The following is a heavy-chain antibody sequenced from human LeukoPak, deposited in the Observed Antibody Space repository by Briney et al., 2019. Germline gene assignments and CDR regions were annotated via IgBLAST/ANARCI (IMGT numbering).Heavy chain of an antibody. CDR1: GFTFSSYS. CDR3: ARVAVKNYIAAAGTSVDY. J-gene: IGHJ4*02. Sequence: GGSLRLSCAASGFTFSSYSMNWVRQAPGKGLEWVSYISSSSSTIYYADSVKGRFTISRDNAKNSLYLHMDSLRAEDTAVYYCARVAVKNYIAAAGTSVDYWGQGTLVTVSS. CDR2: ISSSSSTI. V-gene: IGHV3-48*04. D-gene: IGHD6-13*01.